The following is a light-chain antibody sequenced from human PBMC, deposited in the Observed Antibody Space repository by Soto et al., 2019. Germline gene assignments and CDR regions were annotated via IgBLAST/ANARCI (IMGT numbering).Light chain of an antibody. CDR2: GAS. V-gene: IGKV3D-15*01. CDR1: QSVRSN. Sequence: EKVMTQSPATLSVSPGERATLSCRASQSVRSNLAWYQQKPGQAPRLLIYGASTRDTGIPARFSGSGSGTEFTLTISSLQSEDFAVYHCQQYNKWPPTFGQGTKVDIK. J-gene: IGKJ1*01. CDR3: QQYNKWPPT.